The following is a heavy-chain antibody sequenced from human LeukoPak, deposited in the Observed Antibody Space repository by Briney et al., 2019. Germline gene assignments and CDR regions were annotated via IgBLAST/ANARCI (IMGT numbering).Heavy chain of an antibody. J-gene: IGHJ3*02. CDR1: GASTSRFS. D-gene: IGHD5-12*01. CDR3: ARHGGETIVATILHAFDI. V-gene: IGHV4-59*08. CDR2: IHYSGST. Sequence: SETLSLTCTVSGASTSRFSWSWIRQPPGKGLEWIGYIHYSGSTNYNSSLKSRVTISVDTSKNQFSLKLSSVTAADTAVYYCARHGGETIVATILHAFDIWGQGTMVTVSS.